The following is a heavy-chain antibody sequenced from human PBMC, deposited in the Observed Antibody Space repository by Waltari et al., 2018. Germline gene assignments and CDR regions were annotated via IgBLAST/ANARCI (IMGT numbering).Heavy chain of an antibody. CDR3: ARERTIFGVVMSAFDI. D-gene: IGHD3-3*01. V-gene: IGHV1-2*02. J-gene: IGHJ3*02. CDR1: GYTFTGYY. Sequence: QVQLVQSGADVKKPGASVKVSCKASGYTFTGYYMHWVRQAPGQGLEWMGWINPNSGGTNYAKKFQGRVTMTRDTSISTAYMELSRLRSDDTAVYYCARERTIFGVVMSAFDIWGQGTMVTVSS. CDR2: INPNSGGT.